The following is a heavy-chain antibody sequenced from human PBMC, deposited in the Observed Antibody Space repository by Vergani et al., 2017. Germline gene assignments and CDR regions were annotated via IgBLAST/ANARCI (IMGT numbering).Heavy chain of an antibody. CDR2: IYYSGLT. CDR1: ADSISSGSYY. J-gene: IGHJ4*02. D-gene: IGHD1-26*01. Sequence: QLQLQQSGPGLVKPSETLFLTCTVSADSISSGSYYWGWIRQPPGKSLEWIGSIYYSGLTYYNPSLKSRVAISVDTSKNQFSLKLSSVTAADTAVYYCARQGATQPFDYWGQGTLVTVSS. CDR3: ARQGATQPFDY. V-gene: IGHV4-39*01.